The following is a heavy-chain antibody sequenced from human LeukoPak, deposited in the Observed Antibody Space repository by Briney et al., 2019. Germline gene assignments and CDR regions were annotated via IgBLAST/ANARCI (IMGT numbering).Heavy chain of an antibody. V-gene: IGHV1-2*02. CDR1: GYTFTGYC. D-gene: IGHD1-26*01. CDR3: ARERSPYSGSYSPPGY. CDR2: INPNSGGT. J-gene: IGHJ4*02. Sequence: ASVKVSCKASGYTFTGYCMHWVRQAPGQGLEWMGWINPNSGGTNYAQKFQGRVTMTRDTSISTAYMELSRLRSDDTAVYYCARERSPYSGSYSPPGYWGQGTLVTVSS.